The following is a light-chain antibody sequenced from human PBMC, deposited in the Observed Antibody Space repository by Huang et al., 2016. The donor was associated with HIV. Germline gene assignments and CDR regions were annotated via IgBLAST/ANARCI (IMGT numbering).Light chain of an antibody. J-gene: IGKJ1*01. V-gene: IGKV2-30*02. CDR3: MQGTHWPQT. Sequence: DVVLTQSPLSLPVTLGQPASISCKSSHSLLHSDGNTYLNWFLQRPGQSPRRLIYKVSNRDCGVPARVSGSGSGADFTLTISRVEADDIGVYYCMQGTHWPQTFGQGTKVEVK. CDR2: KVS. CDR1: HSLLHSDGNTY.